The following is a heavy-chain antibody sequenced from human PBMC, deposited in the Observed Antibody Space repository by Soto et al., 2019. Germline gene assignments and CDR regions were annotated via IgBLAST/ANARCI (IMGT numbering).Heavy chain of an antibody. Sequence: QVQLQESGPGLVKPSQTLSLTCTVSGGSISSGDYYWSWIRQPPGKGLEWIGYIYYSGSTYYNPSLKSRVTISVDTSKNQFSLKLCSVTAADTAVYYCASQSIIHPSYTDYWGQGALVTVSS. CDR2: IYYSGST. CDR1: GGSISSGDYY. J-gene: IGHJ4*02. V-gene: IGHV4-30-4*01. D-gene: IGHD3-16*01. CDR3: ASQSIIHPSYTDY.